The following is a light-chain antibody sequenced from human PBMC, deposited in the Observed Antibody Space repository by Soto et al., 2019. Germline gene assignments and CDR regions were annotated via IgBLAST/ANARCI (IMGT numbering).Light chain of an antibody. V-gene: IGLV2-14*01. CDR1: SSDVGGYNY. CDR3: SSYTSSSTLYV. CDR2: DVS. Sequence: QSALTQPASVSGSPGQSITISCTGTSSDVGGYNYVSWYQQHPGKAPKLMIYDVSNRPSGVSNRVSGSKSGNTASLTISGLQAEDVADYYCSSYTSSSTLYVFGTGTKLTVL. J-gene: IGLJ1*01.